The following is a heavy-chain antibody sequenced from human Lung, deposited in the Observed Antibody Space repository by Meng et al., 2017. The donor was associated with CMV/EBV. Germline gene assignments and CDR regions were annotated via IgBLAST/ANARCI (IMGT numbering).Heavy chain of an antibody. V-gene: IGHV4-34*01. CDR3: AAIAYCGGDCYSHGADYFDY. Sequence: QVQLQQWGAGLLKPSETLSLTGAVHGGSFSGYYWSWIRQPPGKGLEWIGEINHSGSTNYNPSLKSRVTISVDTSKNQFSLKLSSVTAADTAVYYCAAIAYCGGDCYSHGADYFDYWGQGTLVTVSS. CDR1: GGSFSGYY. D-gene: IGHD2-21*02. J-gene: IGHJ4*02. CDR2: INHSGST.